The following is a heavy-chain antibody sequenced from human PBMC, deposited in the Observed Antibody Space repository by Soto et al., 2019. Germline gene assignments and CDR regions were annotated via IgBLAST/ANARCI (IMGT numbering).Heavy chain of an antibody. CDR3: ARGGGDIWFGESRRYYYGMDV. V-gene: IGHV4-31*03. J-gene: IGHJ6*02. D-gene: IGHD3-10*01. CDR1: GGSISSGGYY. CDR2: IYYSGST. Sequence: SETLSLTCTVSGGSISSGGYYWSWIRQHPGKGLEWIGYIYYSGSTYYNPSLKSRVTISVDTSKNQFSLKLSSVTAADTAVYCCARGGGDIWFGESRRYYYGMDVWGQGTTVTVSS.